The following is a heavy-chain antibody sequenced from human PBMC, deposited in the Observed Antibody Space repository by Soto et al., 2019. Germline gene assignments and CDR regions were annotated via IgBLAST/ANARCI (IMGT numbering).Heavy chain of an antibody. CDR1: GYTFTSYG. CDR3: ARGQRKWFGELLGAFDI. V-gene: IGHV1-18*01. J-gene: IGHJ3*02. D-gene: IGHD3-10*01. Sequence: QVQLVQSGAEVKKPGASVKVSCKASGYTFTSYGISWVRQAPGQGREWMGWISAYNGNTNYAQKLQGRVTMTTDTSTSTAYMELRSLRSDDTAVYYCARGQRKWFGELLGAFDIWGQGTMVTVSS. CDR2: ISAYNGNT.